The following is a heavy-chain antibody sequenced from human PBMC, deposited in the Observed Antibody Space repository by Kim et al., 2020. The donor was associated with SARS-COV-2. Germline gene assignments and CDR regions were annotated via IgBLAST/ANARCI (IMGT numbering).Heavy chain of an antibody. Sequence: YAASVKGRSTVSRDDSKSTAYLQMNDPKTEDTAVYYCTTSDSNYVFGMDVWGQGTTVTVSS. D-gene: IGHD4-4*01. J-gene: IGHJ6*02. CDR3: TTSDSNYVFGMDV. V-gene: IGHV3-73*01.